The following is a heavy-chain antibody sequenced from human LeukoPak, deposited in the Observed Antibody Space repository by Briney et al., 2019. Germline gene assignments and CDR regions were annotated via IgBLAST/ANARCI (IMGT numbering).Heavy chain of an antibody. V-gene: IGHV4-34*01. CDR3: ARDLYGSGSYYNYYYYYMDV. J-gene: IGHJ6*03. D-gene: IGHD3-10*01. CDR2: INHSGST. Sequence: PSETLSLTCAVYGGSFSGYYWSWIRQPPGKGLEWIGEINHSGSTNYNPSLKSRVTIPVDTSKNQFSLKLSSVTAADTAVYYCARDLYGSGSYYNYYYYYMDVWGKGTTVTVSS. CDR1: GGSFSGYY.